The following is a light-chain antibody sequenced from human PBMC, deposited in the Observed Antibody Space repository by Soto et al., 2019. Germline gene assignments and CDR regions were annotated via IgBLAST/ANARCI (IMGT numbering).Light chain of an antibody. J-gene: IGKJ1*01. Sequence: DIQMTQSPSTLSASLGDTVTVTFRASQSIGRWLAWYQQKPGKAPKLLIFDASTLENGVPARFSGSRSGPEFSLTISSLQPDDFATYYCQQYYSYWTFGQGTRVDIK. CDR1: QSIGRW. CDR3: QQYYSYWT. CDR2: DAS. V-gene: IGKV1-5*01.